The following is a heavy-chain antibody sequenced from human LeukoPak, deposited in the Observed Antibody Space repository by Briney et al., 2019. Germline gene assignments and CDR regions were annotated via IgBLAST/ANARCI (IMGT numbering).Heavy chain of an antibody. CDR1: GFTFKTYT. J-gene: IGHJ5*02. V-gene: IGHV3-30-3*01. CDR3: ARDNYKGEPGDILTRNWFDP. CDR2: MSNDGSDR. D-gene: IGHD3-9*01. Sequence: GRSLRLSCAASGFTFKTYTMHWVRQAPGKGPEWVAVMSNDGSDRYYADSVKGRFTISRDNSKNTLYLQMNSLRAEDSAVYYCARDNYKGEPGDILTRNWFDPWGQGTLVTVSS.